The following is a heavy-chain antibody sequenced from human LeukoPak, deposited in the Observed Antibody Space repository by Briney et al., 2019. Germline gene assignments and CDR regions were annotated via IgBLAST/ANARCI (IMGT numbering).Heavy chain of an antibody. CDR3: AKSRETNTVTPLAG. Sequence: GGSLRLSCAASAFTFSNYAMSWVRQAPGKGLEWVSTIRGSGSSTYYADSVKGRSTISRDNSQNMLYLQMNSLRVEDTAVYYCAKSRETNTVTPLAGWGQGTLVTVSS. J-gene: IGHJ4*02. CDR1: AFTFSNYA. CDR2: IRGSGSST. D-gene: IGHD4-17*01. V-gene: IGHV3-23*01.